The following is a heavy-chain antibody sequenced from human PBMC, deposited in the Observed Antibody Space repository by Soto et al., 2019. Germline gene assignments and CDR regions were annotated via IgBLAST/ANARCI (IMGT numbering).Heavy chain of an antibody. J-gene: IGHJ4*02. CDR3: AKTVVPYSSSPGFDX. V-gene: IGHV3-23*01. CDR2: ISGSGGST. Sequence: PGGSLRLSCAASGFTFSSDAMSWVRQAPGKGLEWVSAISGSGGSTYYADSVKGRFTISRDNSKNTLYLQMNSLRAEDTAVYYCAKTVVPYSSSPGFDXWGQGTLVTVSS. CDR1: GFTFSSDA. D-gene: IGHD6-6*01.